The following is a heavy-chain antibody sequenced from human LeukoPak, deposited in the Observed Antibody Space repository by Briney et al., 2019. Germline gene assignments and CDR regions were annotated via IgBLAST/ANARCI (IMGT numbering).Heavy chain of an antibody. D-gene: IGHD3-22*01. V-gene: IGHV1-18*01. CDR2: ISGYNGNT. Sequence: ASVKVSCKASGYTFTSYGISWVRQAPGQGLEWMGWISGYNGNTNYAQNLQGRVTMTTDTSTSTAYMELSSLRSEDTAVYYCARDSKENYYDSSGYYDYWGQGTLVTVSS. J-gene: IGHJ4*02. CDR1: GYTFTSYG. CDR3: ARDSKENYYDSSGYYDY.